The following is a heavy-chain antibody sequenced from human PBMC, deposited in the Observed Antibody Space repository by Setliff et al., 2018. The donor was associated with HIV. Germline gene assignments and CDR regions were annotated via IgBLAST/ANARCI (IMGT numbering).Heavy chain of an antibody. CDR3: ASGYARGSMTH. CDR1: GYTFTDYY. V-gene: IGHV1-2*06. J-gene: IGHJ4*02. Sequence: ASVKVSCKASGYTFTDYYIYWVRQAPGQGLEWMGRINPNSGGTHYAQKFQGRVTMTGDSSADTSYMELSSLRSEDTAVYYCASGYARGSMTHWGQGTLVTVSS. D-gene: IGHD6-13*01. CDR2: INPNSGGT.